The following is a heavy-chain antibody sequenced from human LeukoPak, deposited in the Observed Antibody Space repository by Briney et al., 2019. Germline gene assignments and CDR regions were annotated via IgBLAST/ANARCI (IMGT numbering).Heavy chain of an antibody. CDR2: INHSGST. CDR3: ARHRALNYYGSGTTLRYNWFDP. CDR1: GLSFSGYY. D-gene: IGHD3-10*01. J-gene: IGHJ5*02. V-gene: IGHV4-34*01. Sequence: SETLSLTCAVYGLSFSGYYWSWIRQPPGKGLEWIGEINHSGSTNYNPSLKSRVTISIDTSKNQFSLKLSSVTAADTAVYYCARHRALNYYGSGTTLRYNWFDPWGQGTLVTVSS.